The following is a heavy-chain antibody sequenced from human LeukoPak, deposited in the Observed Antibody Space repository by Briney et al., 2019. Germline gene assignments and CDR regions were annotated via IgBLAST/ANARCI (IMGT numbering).Heavy chain of an antibody. CDR1: GGSISSGDYY. CDR3: ARDLRQDSSGYYYYYGMDV. Sequence: SETLSLTCTVSGGSISSGDYYWSWIRQPPGKGLEWIGYIYYSGSTYYNPSLKSRVTISVDTSKNQFSLKLSSVTAADTAVYYCARDLRQDSSGYYYYYGMDVWGQGTTVTVSS. J-gene: IGHJ6*02. D-gene: IGHD3-22*01. V-gene: IGHV4-30-4*01. CDR2: IYYSGST.